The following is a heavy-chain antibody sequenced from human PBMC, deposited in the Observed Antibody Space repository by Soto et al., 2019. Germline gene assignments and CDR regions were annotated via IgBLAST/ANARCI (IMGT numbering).Heavy chain of an antibody. Sequence: GASVKVSCKASGYTFTSYDINWVRQAPGQGLERMGIINPSGGSTSYAQKFQGRVTMTRDTSTSTVYMELSSLRSEDTAVYYCARDRTRGVTTDPKYYYYGMDVWGQGTTVTVSS. CDR3: ARDRTRGVTTDPKYYYYGMDV. V-gene: IGHV1-46*01. D-gene: IGHD4-17*01. CDR1: GYTFTSYD. CDR2: INPSGGST. J-gene: IGHJ6*02.